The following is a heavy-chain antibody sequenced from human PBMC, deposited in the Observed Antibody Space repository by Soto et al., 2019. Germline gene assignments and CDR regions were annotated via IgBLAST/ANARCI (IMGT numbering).Heavy chain of an antibody. CDR1: GFTFSSYW. CDR3: VRVAIGSYYFEY. J-gene: IGHJ4*02. CDR2: INPDGSTT. Sequence: EVQLVESGGGLVQPGGSLRLSCAASGFTFSSYWMHWVRQAPGKGLVWVSRINPDGSTTSYADSVKGRFTISRDSAKDTLYLQMNSLRAEDTAVYYCVRVAIGSYYFEYWGQGTLVTVSS. D-gene: IGHD3-10*01. V-gene: IGHV3-74*01.